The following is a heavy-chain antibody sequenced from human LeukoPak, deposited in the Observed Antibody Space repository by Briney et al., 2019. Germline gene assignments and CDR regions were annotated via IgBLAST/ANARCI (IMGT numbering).Heavy chain of an antibody. D-gene: IGHD2-2*01. CDR2: IWYDGSNK. V-gene: IGHV3-33*01. J-gene: IGHJ3*02. Sequence: GGSLRLSCAASGFTFSSYGMHWVRQAPGKGLEWVAVIWYDGSNKYYADSVKGRFTISRDNSKNTLYLQMNSLRAEDTAVYYCARDCSPAAWRGAFDIWRQGTMVTVSS. CDR1: GFTFSSYG. CDR3: ARDCSPAAWRGAFDI.